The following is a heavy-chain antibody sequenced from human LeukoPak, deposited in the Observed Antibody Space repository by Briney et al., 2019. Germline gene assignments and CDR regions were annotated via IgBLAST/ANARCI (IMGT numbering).Heavy chain of an antibody. Sequence: QTGGSLRLSCAASGFTFSSYWMHWVRQAPGKGLVWVSSINSDDSTTSYADSVKGRFTISRDNAKNTLFLQMNSLRAEDTAVYYCASGSARGAIFDYWGQGTLVTVSS. CDR2: INSDDSTT. J-gene: IGHJ4*02. D-gene: IGHD3-10*01. V-gene: IGHV3-74*01. CDR1: GFTFSSYW. CDR3: ASGSARGAIFDY.